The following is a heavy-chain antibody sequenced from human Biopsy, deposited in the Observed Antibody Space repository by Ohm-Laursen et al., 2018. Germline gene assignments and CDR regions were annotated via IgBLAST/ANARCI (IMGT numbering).Heavy chain of an antibody. CDR2: INPHSGTT. CDR3: AKGQDLRGGAEYFQH. D-gene: IGHD2-15*01. CDR1: GYTFTGQY. V-gene: IGHV1-2*02. J-gene: IGHJ1*01. Sequence: ASVKVSCNASGYTFTGQYLHWVRQVPGQGLEWMGWINPHSGTTKSAQDFQGRVTMTRDTSITTAYMELRRLRSDDTAVYYCAKGQDLRGGAEYFQHWGQGALVTVSS.